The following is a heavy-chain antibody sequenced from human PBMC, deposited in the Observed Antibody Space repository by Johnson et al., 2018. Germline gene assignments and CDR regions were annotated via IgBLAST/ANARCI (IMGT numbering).Heavy chain of an antibody. D-gene: IGHD4-17*01. CDR3: AKPGDDYGDYVGGMDV. CDR1: GFTFDDYA. J-gene: IGHJ6*02. V-gene: IGHV3-9*01. Sequence: SCAASGFTFDDYAMPWVRQAPGKGLEWVSGISWNSGSIGYADSVKGRFTISSDNAKNSLYLQMNSLRAEDTAVYYCAKPGDDYGDYVGGMDVWGQGTTVTVSS. CDR2: ISWNSGSI.